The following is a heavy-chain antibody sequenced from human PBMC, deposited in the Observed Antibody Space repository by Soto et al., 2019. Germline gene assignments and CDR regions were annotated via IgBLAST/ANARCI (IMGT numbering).Heavy chain of an antibody. CDR2: ISSDGSSM. CDR3: ARVVHYYDSHRDT. J-gene: IGHJ5*02. Sequence: EVQLVESGGGLVQPGGSLRLSCAASGFAFTSHWMQWVRQAPGKGLVWVSRISSDGSSMTYAGSVKGRFTISRDNAKNTLYLQMNSLRAEDTAVYYCARVVHYYDSHRDTWGQGTLVTVSS. CDR1: GFAFTSHW. V-gene: IGHV3-74*03. D-gene: IGHD3-22*01.